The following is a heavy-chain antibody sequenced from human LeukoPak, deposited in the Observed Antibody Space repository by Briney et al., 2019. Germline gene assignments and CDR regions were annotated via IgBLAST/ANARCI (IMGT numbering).Heavy chain of an antibody. CDR2: IYYSGST. CDR3: ARERKYDSNFDY. J-gene: IGHJ4*02. D-gene: IGHD1-1*01. CDR1: GGSISSGTYY. Sequence: PSETLSLTCTVSGGSISSGTYYWGWIRQPPGKGLEWIGSIYYSGSTYYNASLKSRVTISVDTSKNQFSLKLSSVTAADTAVYYCARERKYDSNFDYWGQGTLVTVSS. V-gene: IGHV4-39*02.